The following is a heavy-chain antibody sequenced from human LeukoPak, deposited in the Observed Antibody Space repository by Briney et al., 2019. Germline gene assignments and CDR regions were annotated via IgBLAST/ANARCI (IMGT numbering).Heavy chain of an antibody. CDR1: VGSISSSSDF. J-gene: IGHJ4*02. Sequence: SETLSLTCTVSVGSISSSSDFGGWVRRPPGGGVEWIETIYHSGSTYYNPSLKSRVNISVDTSKNQFSLKLSSVTAADTAVYYCARRLALYYFDYWGQGTLVTVSS. D-gene: IGHD1-7*01. CDR2: IYHSGST. CDR3: ARRLALYYFDY. V-gene: IGHV4-39*01.